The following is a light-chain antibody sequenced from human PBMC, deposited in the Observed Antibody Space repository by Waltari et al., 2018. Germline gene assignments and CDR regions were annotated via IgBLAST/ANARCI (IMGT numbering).Light chain of an antibody. CDR3: CSYAGSSTYV. V-gene: IGLV2-23*01. J-gene: IGLJ1*01. Sequence: QSALTHPASVSGSPGQSITISCPGTSSDDGSYNLVSWYQQHPGKAPKRMIYEGSKRPSGVSNRFSGSKSGNTASLTISGLQAEDEADYYCCSYAGSSTYVFGTGTKVTVL. CDR1: SSDDGSYNL. CDR2: EGS.